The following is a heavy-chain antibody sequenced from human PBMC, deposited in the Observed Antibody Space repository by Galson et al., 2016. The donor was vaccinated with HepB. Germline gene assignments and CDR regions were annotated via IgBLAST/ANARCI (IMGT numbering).Heavy chain of an antibody. CDR3: VRGVLDV. D-gene: IGHD5/OR15-5a*01. CDR2: SSGTTPLI. V-gene: IGHV3-21*01. Sequence: SLRVSCAASGFTLGRYGMNWVRQAPGKGLEWVSLSSGTTPLIYYAESVKGRFTVSRDNGENSLYLQMNNLRVEDTAVYYCVRGVLDVWGQGTTVTVSS. J-gene: IGHJ6*02. CDR1: GFTLGRYG.